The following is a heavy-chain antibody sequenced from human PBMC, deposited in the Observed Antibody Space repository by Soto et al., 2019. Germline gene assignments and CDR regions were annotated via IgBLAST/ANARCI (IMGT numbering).Heavy chain of an antibody. CDR1: GGSISSGGYY. D-gene: IGHD2-21*01. CDR3: ARVSRNSGLTSN. J-gene: IGHJ4*02. CDR2: IYYSGST. Sequence: QVQLQESGPGLVKPSQTLSLTCTVSGGSISSGGYYWSWIRQHPGKGLEWIGYIYYSGSTYYNPSLKSRXXIXVXXSKNQFSLKLSSVTAADTAVYYCARVSRNSGLTSNWGQGTLVTVSS. V-gene: IGHV4-31*03.